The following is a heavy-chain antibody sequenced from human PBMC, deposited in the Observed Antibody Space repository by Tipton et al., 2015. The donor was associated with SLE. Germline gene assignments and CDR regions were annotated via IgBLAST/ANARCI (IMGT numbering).Heavy chain of an antibody. CDR3: ARGGIYHDDSGNFDY. Sequence: TLSLTCTVSGDSSSSAYWNWIRQSPGRGLEWIGCIYYSSYTNYNPSLKSRVTISVDTSKNQFSLKLSSVTAADTAIYYCARGGIYHDDSGNFDYWGQGTLVTASS. CDR2: IYYSSYT. V-gene: IGHV4-59*01. D-gene: IGHD3-22*01. J-gene: IGHJ4*02. CDR1: GDSSSSAY.